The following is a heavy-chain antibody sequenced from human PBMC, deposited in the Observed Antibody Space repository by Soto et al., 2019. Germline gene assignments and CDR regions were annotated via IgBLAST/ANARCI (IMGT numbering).Heavy chain of an antibody. Sequence: GGSLRLSCAASGFTFSSYAMSWVRQAPGKGLEWVSAISGSGGSTYYADSVKGRLTISRDNSKNTLYLQMNSLRAEDTAVYYCAKALYDSSVRDCVWFDPWGQGTLVTVSS. J-gene: IGHJ5*02. CDR2: ISGSGGST. CDR1: GFTFSSYA. CDR3: AKALYDSSVRDCVWFDP. V-gene: IGHV3-23*01. D-gene: IGHD3-22*01.